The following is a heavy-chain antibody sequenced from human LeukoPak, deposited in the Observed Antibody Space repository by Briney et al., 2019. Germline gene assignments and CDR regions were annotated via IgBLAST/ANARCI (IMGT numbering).Heavy chain of an antibody. CDR1: GFTFSSYE. V-gene: IGHV3-48*03. CDR3: ASNKRRDGYNC. D-gene: IGHD5-24*01. CDR2: ISSSGSTI. J-gene: IGHJ4*02. Sequence: GGSLRLSCAASGFTFSSYEMNWVRQAPGKGLEWVSYISSSGSTIYYADSVKGRFTISRDNAENSLYLQMNSLRAEDTAVYYCASNKRRDGYNCWGQGTLVTVSS.